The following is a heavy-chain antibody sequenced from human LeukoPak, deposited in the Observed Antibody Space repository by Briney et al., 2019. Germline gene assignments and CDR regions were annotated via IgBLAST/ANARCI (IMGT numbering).Heavy chain of an antibody. CDR2: ISWNSGSI. CDR3: ARVDSGSACAS. CDR1: GFTFDDYA. V-gene: IGHV3-9*03. Sequence: PGGSLRLSCAASGFTFDDYAMHWVRQAPGKGLEWVSGISWNSGSIGYADSVKGRFTISRGISKNTLYLQMGSLRPEDMAVYYCARVDSGSACASWGQGILVTVSS. D-gene: IGHD6-19*01. J-gene: IGHJ1*01.